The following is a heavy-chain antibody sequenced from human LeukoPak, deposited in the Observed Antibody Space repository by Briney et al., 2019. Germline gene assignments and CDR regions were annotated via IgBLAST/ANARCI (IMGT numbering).Heavy chain of an antibody. V-gene: IGHV1-18*01. CDR3: ARGRYDSSGYYLIDY. D-gene: IGHD3-22*01. Sequence: ASVKVSCKXSGYTFTSNGISWVRQAPGQGLEWMGWISAYNGNTNYAQKLQGRVTMTTDTSTSIAYMELRSLRSDDTAVYYCARGRYDSSGYYLIDYWGQGTLVTVSS. J-gene: IGHJ4*02. CDR2: ISAYNGNT. CDR1: GYTFTSNG.